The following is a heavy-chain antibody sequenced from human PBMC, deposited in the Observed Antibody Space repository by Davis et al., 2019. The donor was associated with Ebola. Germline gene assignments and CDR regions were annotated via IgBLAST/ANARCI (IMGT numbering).Heavy chain of an antibody. J-gene: IGHJ3*02. Sequence: SVKVSCKASGGTFSSYAISWVRQAPGQGLEWMGGIIPIFGTANYAQKFQGRVTITADKSTSTAYMELSSLRSEDTAVYYCAARGYCSGGSCYSGAFDIWGQGTMVTVSS. CDR1: GGTFSSYA. CDR2: IIPIFGTA. D-gene: IGHD2-15*01. V-gene: IGHV1-69*06. CDR3: AARGYCSGGSCYSGAFDI.